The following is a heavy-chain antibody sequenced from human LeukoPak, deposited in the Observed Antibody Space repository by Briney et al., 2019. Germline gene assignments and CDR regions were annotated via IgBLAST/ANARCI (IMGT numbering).Heavy chain of an antibody. CDR3: ARELPREVTLDY. D-gene: IGHD2-21*02. V-gene: IGHV3-74*01. CDR1: GFTFISYG. J-gene: IGHJ4*01. CDR2: INTDGSRT. Sequence: GGSLRLSCAVSGFTFISYGMQWVRQAPGKGLAWVSRINTDGSRTTYADSVKGRFSISRDNAKNTLYLQMNSLRAEDTAVYYCARELPREVTLDYWGQGTLVTVSS.